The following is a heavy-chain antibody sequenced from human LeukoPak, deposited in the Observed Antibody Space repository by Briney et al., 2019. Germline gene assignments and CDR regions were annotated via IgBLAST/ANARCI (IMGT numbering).Heavy chain of an antibody. CDR1: GFTFSDYY. CDR2: ISHTGYTK. V-gene: IGHV3-11*04. D-gene: IGHD3-22*01. Sequence: PGGSLRLSCAASGFTFSDYYMTWLRQAPGKGLEWTSYISHTGYTKYYTDSVKGRFTISRDNAKNSLDLQMNSLRAEDTAVYYCARARSYDSRGYYNTYMDVWGKGTTVTVSS. J-gene: IGHJ6*03. CDR3: ARARSYDSRGYYNTYMDV.